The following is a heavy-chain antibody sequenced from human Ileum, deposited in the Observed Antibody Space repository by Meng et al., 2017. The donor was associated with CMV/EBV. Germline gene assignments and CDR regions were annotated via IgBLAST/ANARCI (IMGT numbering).Heavy chain of an antibody. CDR3: ARWGGEKSTSGFDY. V-gene: IGHV3-7*01. J-gene: IGHJ4*02. CDR1: GFTFDKYW. D-gene: IGHD2/OR15-2a*01. CDR2: IKQDGSEK. Sequence: GGSLRLSCAASGFTFDKYWMTWVRQAPGKGLEWVANIKQDGSEKNYVDSVKGRFTISRDNSNNSVYLQMSSLRAEDTSVYYCARWGGEKSTSGFDYWGQGTLVTVSS.